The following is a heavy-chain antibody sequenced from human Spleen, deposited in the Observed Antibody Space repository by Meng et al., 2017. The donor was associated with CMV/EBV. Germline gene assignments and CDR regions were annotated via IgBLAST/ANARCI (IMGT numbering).Heavy chain of an antibody. Sequence: GGSLRLSCAASGFTFSSYAMSWVRQAPGKGLEWVSVIYSGGSSTYYADSVKGRFTISRDNSKNTLYLQMNSLRVEDTAVYDCAKYSAVGERLYYFDYWGQGTLVTVSS. CDR1: GFTFSSYA. V-gene: IGHV3-23*03. J-gene: IGHJ4*02. CDR3: AKYSAVGERLYYFDY. D-gene: IGHD2-21*01. CDR2: IYSGGSST.